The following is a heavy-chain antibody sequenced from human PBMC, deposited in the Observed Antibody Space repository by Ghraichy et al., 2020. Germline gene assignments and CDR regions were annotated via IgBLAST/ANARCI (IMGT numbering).Heavy chain of an antibody. J-gene: IGHJ6*02. CDR3: ARDYPPLGHYYDSSGYSGPKTYGMDV. CDR2: IIPIFGTA. Sequence: SVKVSCKASGGTFSSYAISWVRQAPGQGLEWMGGIIPIFGTANYAQKFQGRVTITADESTSTAYMELSSLRSEDTAVYYCARDYPPLGHYYDSSGYSGPKTYGMDVWGQGTTVTVSS. D-gene: IGHD3-22*01. V-gene: IGHV1-69*13. CDR1: GGTFSSYA.